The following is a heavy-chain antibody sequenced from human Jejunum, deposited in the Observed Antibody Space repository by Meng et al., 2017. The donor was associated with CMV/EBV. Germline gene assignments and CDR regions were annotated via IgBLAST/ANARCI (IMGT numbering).Heavy chain of an antibody. CDR1: GFSLTTDGEA. Sequence: FSGFSLTTDGEAVAWIRQPPGKALELLSLIYWDDDKRYSPPLRSSLTVTKDTSKNQVVLTMTNVGPADTATYFCAHLRGGSDNWFDPWGQGTLVTVSS. CDR3: AHLRGGSDNWFDP. D-gene: IGHD2-15*01. V-gene: IGHV2-5*02. CDR2: IYWDDDK. J-gene: IGHJ5*02.